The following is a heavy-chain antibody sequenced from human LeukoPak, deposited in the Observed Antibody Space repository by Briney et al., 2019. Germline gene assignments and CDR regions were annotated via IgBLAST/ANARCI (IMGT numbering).Heavy chain of an antibody. V-gene: IGHV4-59*01. D-gene: IGHD2-21*01. CDR1: GGSISGGY. Sequence: PSETLSLTCTVSGGSISGGYWSWIRQSPGKGLEWVAYIYYTGATNHNPSLKSRVTISVDTSKNQFSLRLSSVTAADTAVYYCARLQGDSTAVFDYWGQGTLVSVTS. J-gene: IGHJ4*02. CDR2: IYYTGAT. CDR3: ARLQGDSTAVFDY.